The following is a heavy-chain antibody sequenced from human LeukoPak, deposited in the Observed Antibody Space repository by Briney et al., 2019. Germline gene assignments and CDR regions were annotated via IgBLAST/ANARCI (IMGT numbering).Heavy chain of an antibody. CDR3: AKAPLLWFGVNWFDP. D-gene: IGHD3-10*01. CDR1: GFTFSSYA. V-gene: IGHV3-30*04. Sequence: PGGSLRLSCAASGFTFSSYAMHWVRQAPGKGLEWVAVISYDGSNKYYADSVKGRFTISRDNSKNTLYLQMNSLRAEDTAVYYCAKAPLLWFGVNWFDPWGQGTLVTVSS. CDR2: ISYDGSNK. J-gene: IGHJ5*02.